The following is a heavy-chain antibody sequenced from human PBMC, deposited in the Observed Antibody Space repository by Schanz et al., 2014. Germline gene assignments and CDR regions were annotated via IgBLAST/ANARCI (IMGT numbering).Heavy chain of an antibody. V-gene: IGHV3-30*02. J-gene: IGHJ4*02. D-gene: IGHD6-13*01. CDR3: AKDKRGRSSWFFDY. CDR1: GFTFSSYG. CDR2: TRPDGSNK. Sequence: QVQLVESGGGVVQPGGSLRLSCAASGFTFSSYGMHWVRQAPGKGLEWVAFTRPDGSNKYYADSVKGRFTISRDNSKNTLYLQMNSLRAEDTAVYCCAKDKRGRSSWFFDYWGQGTLVTVSS.